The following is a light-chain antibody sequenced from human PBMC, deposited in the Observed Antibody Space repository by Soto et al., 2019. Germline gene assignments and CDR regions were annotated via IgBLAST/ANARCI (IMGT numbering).Light chain of an antibody. V-gene: IGKV4-1*01. CDR3: QQYYSLPLT. J-gene: IGKJ4*01. CDR1: QSLLYDSNNKNY. CDR2: WAS. Sequence: DIVMSQSPDSLAASLGERATINCKSSQSLLYDSNNKNYLAWYQQKPGQPPKLLIYWASMRESGVPDRFSGSGSGTDFTLTITSPQAEDVAVYYCQQYYSLPLTFGGGTKVDIK.